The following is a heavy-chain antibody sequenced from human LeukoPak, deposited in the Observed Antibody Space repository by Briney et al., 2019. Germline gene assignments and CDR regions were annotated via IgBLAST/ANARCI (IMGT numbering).Heavy chain of an antibody. CDR1: GGSISSSNW. V-gene: IGHV4-4*02. CDR3: ARYIVVVVAATRRGWFDP. Sequence: SETLSLTCAVSGGSISSSNWWSWVRQPPGKGLEWIGEIYHSGSTNYNPSLKSRVTISVDKSKNQFSLKLSSVTAADTAVYYCARYIVVVVAATRRGWFDPWGQGTLVTVSS. CDR2: IYHSGST. D-gene: IGHD2-15*01. J-gene: IGHJ5*02.